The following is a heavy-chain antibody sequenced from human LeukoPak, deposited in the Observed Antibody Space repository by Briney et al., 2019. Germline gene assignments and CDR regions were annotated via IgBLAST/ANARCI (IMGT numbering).Heavy chain of an antibody. Sequence: PSETLSLTCGVSGGSITTRDCWCWVRQPPGKGLEWIGEICLDGRIHYTPSLKSRISISIDRSKAQFSLNLISVTAADVAIYFCASQGGLRNDFWGQGILVTVSS. J-gene: IGHJ4*02. D-gene: IGHD2-15*01. CDR1: GGSITTRDC. CDR3: ASQGGLRNDF. V-gene: IGHV4-4*02. CDR2: ICLDGRI.